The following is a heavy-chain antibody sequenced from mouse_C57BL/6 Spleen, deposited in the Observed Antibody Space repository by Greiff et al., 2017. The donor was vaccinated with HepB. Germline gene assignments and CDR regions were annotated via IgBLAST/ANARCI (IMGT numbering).Heavy chain of an antibody. D-gene: IGHD1-1*01. V-gene: IGHV1-54*01. CDR3: ARSPYYGSSYGRMDY. CDR1: GYAFTNYL. CDR2: INPGSGGT. J-gene: IGHJ4*01. Sequence: VMLVESGAELVRPGTSVKVSCKASGYAFTNYLIEWVKQRPGQGLEWIGVINPGSGGTNYNEKFKGKATLTADKSSSTAYMQLSSLTSEDSAVYFCARSPYYGSSYGRMDYWGQGTSVTVSS.